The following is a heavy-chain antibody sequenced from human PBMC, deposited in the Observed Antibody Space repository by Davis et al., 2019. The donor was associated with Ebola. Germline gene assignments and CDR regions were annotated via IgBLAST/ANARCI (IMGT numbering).Heavy chain of an antibody. D-gene: IGHD1-26*01. CDR3: ARLSGTWV. V-gene: IGHV4-59*11. CDR1: GGSINGHY. J-gene: IGHJ4*02. CDR2: ISYSGIT. Sequence: PSETLSLTCSVSGGSINGHYWSWIRQPPSGKGLEWIGYISYSGITNYNPSLKSRVTISVDTSKNQFSLKLNSVTAADTGVYYCARLSGTWVWGQGTLVTVSS.